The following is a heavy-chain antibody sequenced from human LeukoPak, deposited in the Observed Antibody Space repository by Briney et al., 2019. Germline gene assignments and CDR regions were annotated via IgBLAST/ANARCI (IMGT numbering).Heavy chain of an antibody. D-gene: IGHD3-16*01. Sequence: GGSLRLSCAASGFTFSSYWMHWVRQAPGKGLEWVSSISSSSSYIYYADSVKGRFTISRGNAKNSLYLQMNSLRAEDTAVYYCARIGRGGIVDYFDYWGQGTLVTVSS. J-gene: IGHJ4*02. CDR2: ISSSSSYI. V-gene: IGHV3-21*01. CDR1: GFTFSSYW. CDR3: ARIGRGGIVDYFDY.